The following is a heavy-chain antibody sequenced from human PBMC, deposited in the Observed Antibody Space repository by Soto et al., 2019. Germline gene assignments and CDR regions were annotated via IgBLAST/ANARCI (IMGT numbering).Heavy chain of an antibody. J-gene: IGHJ4*02. Sequence: SETLSLTCTVSGGSISSGGYYWSWIRQHPGKGLEWIGYIYYSGSTYYNPSLKSRVTISVDTSKNQFSLKLSSVTAADTAVYYCARVGDYGDSIDYWGQGTLVTVSS. V-gene: IGHV4-31*03. D-gene: IGHD4-17*01. CDR3: ARVGDYGDSIDY. CDR2: IYYSGST. CDR1: GGSISSGGYY.